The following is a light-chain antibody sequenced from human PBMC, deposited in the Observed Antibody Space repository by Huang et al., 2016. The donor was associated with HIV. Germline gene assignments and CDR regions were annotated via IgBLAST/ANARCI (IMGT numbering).Light chain of an antibody. J-gene: IGKJ5*01. CDR2: STS. CDR3: QQANMYPRS. Sequence: IQLTQSPSSVSASEGDTVRITCRASQDISSWLAWYQQKQREAPTLLIHSTSILQGGVPSRFNGSGSGTDFFLTINSLRPDDFATYYCQQANMYPRSFGQGTRLDIK. V-gene: IGKV1-12*01. CDR1: QDISSW.